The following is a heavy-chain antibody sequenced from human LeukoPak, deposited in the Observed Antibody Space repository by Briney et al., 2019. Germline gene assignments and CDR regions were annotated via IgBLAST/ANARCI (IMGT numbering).Heavy chain of an antibody. D-gene: IGHD6-13*01. Sequence: ASGNFSCKASGYAFTSYVISWVRQTPGQGLEWMGGIIPIFGTANYAQKFHGRVTITADESTTTAYMELSSLRSEATAVYYCARGQYSSSWYAYWGQGTLVAVSS. CDR1: GYAFTSYV. CDR3: ARGQYSSSWYAY. CDR2: IIPIFGTA. V-gene: IGHV1-69*13. J-gene: IGHJ4*02.